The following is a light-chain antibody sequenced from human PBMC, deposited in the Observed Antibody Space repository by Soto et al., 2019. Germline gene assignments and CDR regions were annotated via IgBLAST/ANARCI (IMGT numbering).Light chain of an antibody. CDR1: QSVSSDS. V-gene: IGKV3-20*01. J-gene: IGKJ1*01. Sequence: EIVLTQSPGTLSLSPGERATLSCRASQSVSSDSLAWYQHKLGQAPRLLIYGASTRATGIPDRFSGSGSGTDFTLTISRLEPEDFAVFYCQHYGSSPQTFGQGTKVDIK. CDR2: GAS. CDR3: QHYGSSPQT.